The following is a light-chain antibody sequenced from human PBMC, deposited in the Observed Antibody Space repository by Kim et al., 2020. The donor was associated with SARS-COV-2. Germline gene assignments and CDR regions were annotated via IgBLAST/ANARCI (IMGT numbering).Light chain of an antibody. Sequence: GQRVTISCSGGNSNIGANTVNWYQQFPGTAPKLLSYANDRRPSGVPDRFSVSQSGTSASLAISGLQSEDEADYYCATWDDSLNAWVFGGGTKLTVL. V-gene: IGLV1-44*01. CDR3: ATWDDSLNAWV. CDR1: NSNIGANT. CDR2: AND. J-gene: IGLJ3*02.